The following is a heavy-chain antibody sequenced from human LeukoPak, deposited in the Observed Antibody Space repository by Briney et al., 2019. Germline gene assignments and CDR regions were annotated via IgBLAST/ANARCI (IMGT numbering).Heavy chain of an antibody. CDR3: AKYAYNWNAPDGFDM. J-gene: IGHJ3*02. CDR2: ISCDGSRK. Sequence: QAGGSLRLSCVVSGFTFSLYWMNWVRQAPGKGLEWVAVISCDGSRKHYGDSVKGRFTISRDNSESTLFLQMNSLRTDDTSVYFCAKYAYNWNAPDGFDMWGQGTMVIVSS. V-gene: IGHV3-30*18. CDR1: GFTFSLYW. D-gene: IGHD1-1*01.